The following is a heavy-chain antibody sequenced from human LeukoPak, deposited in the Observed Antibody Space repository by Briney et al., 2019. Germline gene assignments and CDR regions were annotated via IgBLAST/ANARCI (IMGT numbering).Heavy chain of an antibody. V-gene: IGHV4-34*01. D-gene: IGHD3-22*01. CDR1: GGSISNSY. J-gene: IGHJ5*02. Sequence: SETLSLTCAVSGGSISNSYWSWIRQPPGKGLEWIGEINHSGSTNYNPSLKSRVTISVDTSKNQFSLKLRSVIAADTAVYYCARGRKRIRGSGSAWFDPWGQGTLVTVSS. CDR2: INHSGST. CDR3: ARGRKRIRGSGSAWFDP.